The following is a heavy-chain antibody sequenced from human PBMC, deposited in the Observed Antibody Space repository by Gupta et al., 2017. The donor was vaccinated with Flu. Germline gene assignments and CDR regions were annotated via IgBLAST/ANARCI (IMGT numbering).Heavy chain of an antibody. CDR1: GGSISGYY. D-gene: IGHD3-10*01. J-gene: IGHJ4*02. CDR3: ASGFGYGHRLD. CDR2: IYYTGTGST. Sequence: QVQLQESGPGLVKPSETLSLTCTVSGGSISGYYWSWVRQSPGKGLEWIGYIYYTGTGSTKDNPSLKSRVTLAVYPSKYQFSLSLMSVTAAATGVYSWASGFGYGHRLDWGQGKLVTVSS. V-gene: IGHV4-59*01.